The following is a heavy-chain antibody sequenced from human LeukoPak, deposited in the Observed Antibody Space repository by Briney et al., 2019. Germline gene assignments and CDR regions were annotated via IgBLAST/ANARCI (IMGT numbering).Heavy chain of an antibody. Sequence: SETLSLTCTVSGGSISSSSYYWGWIRQPPGKGLEWIGSIYYSGSTYYNPSLKSRVTISVDTSKNQFSLTLSSVTAADTAVYYCARGSQPADWGQGTLVTVSS. J-gene: IGHJ4*02. V-gene: IGHV4-39*01. CDR3: ARGSQPAD. D-gene: IGHD1-26*01. CDR2: IYYSGST. CDR1: GGSISSSSYY.